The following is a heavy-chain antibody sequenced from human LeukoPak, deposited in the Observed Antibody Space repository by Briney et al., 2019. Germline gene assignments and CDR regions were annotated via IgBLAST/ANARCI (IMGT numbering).Heavy chain of an antibody. V-gene: IGHV4-34*01. CDR3: ARARRGVAATDTYDY. D-gene: IGHD2-15*01. CDR2: INHSGST. Sequence: SETLSLTCAVYGGSFSGYYWSWIRQPPGKGLEWIGEINHSGSTNYNPSLKSRVTISVDTSKNQFSLQLSSVTAADTAVYYCARARRGVAATDTYDYWGQGTLVTVSS. J-gene: IGHJ4*02. CDR1: GGSFSGYY.